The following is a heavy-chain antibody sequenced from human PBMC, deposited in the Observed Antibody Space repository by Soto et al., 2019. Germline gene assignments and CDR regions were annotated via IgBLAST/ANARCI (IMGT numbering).Heavy chain of an antibody. D-gene: IGHD3-22*01. Sequence: SETLSLTCTVSGGSISSSSYYWGWIRQPPGKGLEWIGSIYYSGSTYYNPSLKSRVTISVDTSKNQFSLKLSSVTAADTAVYYCARHSYYYDSSGPHFDYWGQGTLVT. CDR2: IYYSGST. CDR3: ARHSYYYDSSGPHFDY. J-gene: IGHJ4*02. CDR1: GGSISSSSYY. V-gene: IGHV4-39*01.